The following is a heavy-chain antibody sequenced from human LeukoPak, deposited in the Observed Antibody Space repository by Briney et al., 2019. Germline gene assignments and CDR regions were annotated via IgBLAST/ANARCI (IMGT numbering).Heavy chain of an antibody. Sequence: GGPLRLSCAASGFPFSTHAMNWVRQAPGKGLEWVSIISGIGTVTYYADSVKGRFTISRDNSKNTLYLQMNSLRAEDTAVYYCAKTSVGEGRIIGSGYFDNWGQGTLVTVSS. CDR3: AKTSVGEGRIIGSGYFDN. CDR2: ISGIGTVT. J-gene: IGHJ4*02. V-gene: IGHV3-23*01. D-gene: IGHD2-15*01. CDR1: GFPFSTHA.